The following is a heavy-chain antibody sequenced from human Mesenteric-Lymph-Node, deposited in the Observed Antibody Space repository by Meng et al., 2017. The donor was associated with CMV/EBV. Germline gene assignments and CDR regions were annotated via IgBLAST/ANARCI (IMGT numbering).Heavy chain of an antibody. J-gene: IGHJ4*02. CDR2: ISYDGSEK. V-gene: IGHV3-30*04. CDR1: GFNFFTYS. CDR3: ARAPTGYCRSFRCPNYFDY. D-gene: IGHD2-2*01. Sequence: GESLKISCAASGFNFFTYSMHWVRQAPGKGLEWVAAISYDGSEKHYADSVKGRFTISRDNSKKTLYLQMNSLRVEDAAVYYCARAPTGYCRSFRCPNYFDYWGQGTLVTVSS.